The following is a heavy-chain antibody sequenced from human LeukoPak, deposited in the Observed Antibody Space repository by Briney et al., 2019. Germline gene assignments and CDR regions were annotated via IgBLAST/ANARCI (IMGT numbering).Heavy chain of an antibody. CDR1: GFTFSSYG. V-gene: IGHV3-7*03. CDR2: INHNGNVN. Sequence: PGGSLRLSCAASGFTFSSYGTSWVRQAPGKGLEWVASINHNGNVNYYVDSVKGRFTISRDNAKNSLYLQMSNLRAEDTAVYFWARGGGLDVWGQGATVTVSS. CDR3: ARGGGLDV. J-gene: IGHJ6*02. D-gene: IGHD3-16*01.